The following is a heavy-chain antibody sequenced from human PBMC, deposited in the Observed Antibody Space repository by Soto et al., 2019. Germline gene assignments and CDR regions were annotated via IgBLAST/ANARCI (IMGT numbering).Heavy chain of an antibody. D-gene: IGHD1-1*01. CDR3: ARDKVVKWNDEINAFDI. V-gene: IGHV3-33*01. CDR2: IWYDGSNK. J-gene: IGHJ3*02. CDR1: GFTFSSYG. Sequence: GGSLRLSCAASGFTFSSYGMHWVRQAPGKGLEWVAVIWYDGSNKYYADSVKGRFTISRDNSKNTLYLQMNSLRAEDTAVYYCARDKVVKWNDEINAFDIWGQGTMVTVSS.